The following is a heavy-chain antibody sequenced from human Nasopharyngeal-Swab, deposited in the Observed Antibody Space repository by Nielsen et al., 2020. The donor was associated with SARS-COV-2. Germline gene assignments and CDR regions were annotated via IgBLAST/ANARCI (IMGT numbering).Heavy chain of an antibody. CDR1: GFTFSSYW. CDR2: IKQDGSEK. V-gene: IGHV3-7*01. CDR3: ARAGSSGWYYYFDY. Sequence: GGSLRLSCAASGFTFSSYWMSWVRQAPGKGSEWVANIKQDGSEKYYVDSVKGRFTISRDNAKNSLYLQMNSLRAEDTAVYYCARAGSSGWYYYFDYWGQGTLVTVSS. D-gene: IGHD6-19*01. J-gene: IGHJ4*02.